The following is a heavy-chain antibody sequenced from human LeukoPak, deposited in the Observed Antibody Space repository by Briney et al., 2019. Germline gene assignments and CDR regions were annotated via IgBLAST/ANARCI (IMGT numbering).Heavy chain of an antibody. J-gene: IGHJ4*02. CDR2: ITWNRDNI. V-gene: IGHV3-9*01. Sequence: PGRSLRLSCTVSGFTFDDYAMHWVRHTPGKGLEWVAGITWNRDNIGYGDSVKGRFTISRDNVKNVLYLQMNSLRAEDTAVYYCARILSEQGYWGQGTLVTVSS. CDR3: ARILSEQGY. CDR1: GFTFDDYA. D-gene: IGHD2-15*01.